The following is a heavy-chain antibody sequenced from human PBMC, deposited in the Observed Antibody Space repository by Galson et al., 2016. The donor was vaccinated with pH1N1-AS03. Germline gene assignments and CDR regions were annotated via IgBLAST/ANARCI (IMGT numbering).Heavy chain of an antibody. CDR2: IWHDGSEK. J-gene: IGHJ2*01. CDR3: ARDRHYYDYIWGTYRYDWYFDL. D-gene: IGHD3-16*02. V-gene: IGHV3-33*01. CDR1: GFTFSSHG. Sequence: LRLSCAASGFTFSSHGMHWVRQTPGKGLEWVAAIWHDGSEKYYADSVKGRFTISRDNSKNTLYLQMNSLRAEDTAVYYCARDRHYYDYIWGTYRYDWYFDLWGRGTLVTVSS.